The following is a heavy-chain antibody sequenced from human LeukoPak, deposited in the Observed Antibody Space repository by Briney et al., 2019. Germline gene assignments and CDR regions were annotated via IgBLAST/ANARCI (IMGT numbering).Heavy chain of an antibody. CDR1: GFTFSSYA. D-gene: IGHD6-19*01. CDR3: AKVASGWHFFDY. V-gene: IGHV3-23*01. Sequence: PGGSLRLSCAASGFTFSSYAMSWVRQAPGKGLEWLSAISGSGVSTYYADSVKGRFTISRDNSKNTLYLQMNSLRAEDTAVYYCAKVASGWHFFDYWGQGTLVTVSS. J-gene: IGHJ4*02. CDR2: ISGSGVST.